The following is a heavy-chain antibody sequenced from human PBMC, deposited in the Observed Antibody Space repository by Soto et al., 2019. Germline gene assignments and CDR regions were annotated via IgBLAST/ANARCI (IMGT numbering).Heavy chain of an antibody. D-gene: IGHD2-21*02. V-gene: IGHV1-46*01. Sequence: ASVKVSCKASGYTFXSYYMYWARHAPGQGLEWMGIINPSGGSTSYAQKFQGRVTMTRDTSTSTVYMELSSLRSEDTAVYYCARGEYCGGDCYSSVLGYWGQGTLVTVSS. CDR3: ARGEYCGGDCYSSVLGY. CDR1: GYTFXSYY. CDR2: INPSGGST. J-gene: IGHJ4*02.